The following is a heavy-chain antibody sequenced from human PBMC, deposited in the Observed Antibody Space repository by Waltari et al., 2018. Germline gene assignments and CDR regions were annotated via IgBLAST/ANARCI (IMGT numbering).Heavy chain of an antibody. CDR3: ARDRVVGATDWGY. V-gene: IGHV7-4-1*02. J-gene: IGHJ4*02. CDR2: ISTATGNP. Sequence: QVQLVHSESELKKPGASVKIACKASGYTFTNFAIDWLRQAPGQGLEWMGWISTATGNPTDARDFTGRFDFSLDTSVSTAYLQISSLKTEDTAVYFCARDRVVGATDWGYWGQGTLVTVSS. CDR1: GYTFTNFA. D-gene: IGHD1-26*01.